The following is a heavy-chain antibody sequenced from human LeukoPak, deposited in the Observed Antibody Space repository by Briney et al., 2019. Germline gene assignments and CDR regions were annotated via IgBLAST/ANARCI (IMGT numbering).Heavy chain of an antibody. Sequence: SETLSLICTVSGGSISSSSYYWGWIRQPPGKGLEWIGSIYYSGSTYYNPSLKSRVTISVDTSKNQFSLKLSSVTAADTAVYYCARGRYYFDYWGQGTLVTVSS. J-gene: IGHJ4*02. CDR1: GGSISSSSYY. CDR2: IYYSGST. CDR3: ARGRYYFDY. V-gene: IGHV4-39*07.